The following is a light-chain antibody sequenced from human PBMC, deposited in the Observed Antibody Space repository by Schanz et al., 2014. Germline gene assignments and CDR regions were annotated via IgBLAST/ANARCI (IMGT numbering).Light chain of an antibody. CDR3: SSYAGSNNFCV. Sequence: QSALTQPPSASGSPGQSVTISCTGTSSDVGGYNYVSWYQQYPGKAPKLMIYEVNKRPSGVPDRFSGSKSGNTASLTVSGLQAEDEAEYYCSSYAGSNNFCVFGTGTKLTVL. CDR2: EVN. V-gene: IGLV2-8*01. CDR1: SSDVGGYNY. J-gene: IGLJ1*01.